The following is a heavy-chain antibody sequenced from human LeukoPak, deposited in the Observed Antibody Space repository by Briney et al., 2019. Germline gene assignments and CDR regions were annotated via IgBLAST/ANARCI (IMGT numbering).Heavy chain of an antibody. CDR2: IYYSGST. V-gene: IGHV4-39*07. CDR3: ARDGSRIAAAVPFDY. J-gene: IGHJ4*02. CDR1: GGSISSSSYY. D-gene: IGHD6-13*01. Sequence: SETLSLTCTVSGGSISSSSYYWGWIRQPPGKGLEWIGSIYYSGSTYYNPSLKSRVTISVDTSKNQFSLKLSSVTAADTAVYYCARDGSRIAAAVPFDYWGQGTLVTVSS.